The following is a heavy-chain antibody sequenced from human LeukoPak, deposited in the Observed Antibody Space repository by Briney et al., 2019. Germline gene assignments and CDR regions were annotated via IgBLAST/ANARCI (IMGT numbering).Heavy chain of an antibody. CDR2: IYHSGST. D-gene: IGHD4-17*01. Sequence: PSETLSLTCAVSGGSISSGGHSWSWIRQPPGKGLEWIGYIYHSGSTYYNPSLKSRVTISVDRSKNQFSLKLSSVTAADTAVYYCARAVTATVTSESDWFDPWGQGTLVTVSS. V-gene: IGHV4-30-2*01. J-gene: IGHJ5*02. CDR1: GGSISSGGHS. CDR3: ARAVTATVTSESDWFDP.